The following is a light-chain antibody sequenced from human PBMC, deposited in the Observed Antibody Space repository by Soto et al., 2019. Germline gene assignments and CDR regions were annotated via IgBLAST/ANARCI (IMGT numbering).Light chain of an antibody. CDR1: QDIEKW. Sequence: DIQLTQSPSSVSASVGDSLNITCRASQDIEKWLAWYQQKPGRAPKVLIYAASHLESGVPSRFSGSGSGTEFSLTISSLQTEDFATYFCHQAGTFPCTFGPGTKVDIK. J-gene: IGKJ3*01. V-gene: IGKV1-12*01. CDR2: AAS. CDR3: HQAGTFPCT.